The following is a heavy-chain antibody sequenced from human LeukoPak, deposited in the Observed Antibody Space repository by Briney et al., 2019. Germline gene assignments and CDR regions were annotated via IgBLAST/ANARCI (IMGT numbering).Heavy chain of an antibody. CDR1: GGSISSGSYY. D-gene: IGHD4-17*01. Sequence: SQTLSLTCTVSGGSISSGSYYWSWIRQPAGKGLEWIGRIYTSGSTNYNPSLKSRVTISVDTSKNQFSLKLSSVTAADTAVYYCARHLFRQKGEASYGDYVRVFDYWGQGTLVTVSS. J-gene: IGHJ4*02. V-gene: IGHV4-61*02. CDR2: IYTSGST. CDR3: ARHLFRQKGEASYGDYVRVFDY.